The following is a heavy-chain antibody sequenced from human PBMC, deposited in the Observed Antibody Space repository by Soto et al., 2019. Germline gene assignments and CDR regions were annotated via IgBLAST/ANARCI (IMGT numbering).Heavy chain of an antibody. Sequence: EVQLVESGGGLVQPGGSLRLSCAASGFTFGSYSMNWVRQAPGKGLEWVSYISSSSSTIYYADSVKGRFTISRDNAKNSLYLQMNSLRDEDTAVYYCARVPQYYDSSGYGYWGQGTLVTVSS. V-gene: IGHV3-48*02. CDR3: ARVPQYYDSSGYGY. D-gene: IGHD3-22*01. CDR1: GFTFGSYS. CDR2: ISSSSSTI. J-gene: IGHJ4*02.